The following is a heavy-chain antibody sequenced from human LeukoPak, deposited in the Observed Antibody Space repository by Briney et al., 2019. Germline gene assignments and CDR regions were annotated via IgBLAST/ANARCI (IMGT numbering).Heavy chain of an antibody. CDR1: GYTFTSYG. CDR3: ARETGYSGYDSFFDY. CDR2: ISAYNGNT. V-gene: IGHV1-18*01. Sequence: GASVKVSCKASGYTFTSYGISWVRQAPGQGLEWMGWISAYNGNTNYAQKLQGRVTMTTDTSTSTAYMELGSLRSDDTAVYYCARETGYSGYDSFFDYWGQGTLVTVSS. J-gene: IGHJ4*02. D-gene: IGHD5-12*01.